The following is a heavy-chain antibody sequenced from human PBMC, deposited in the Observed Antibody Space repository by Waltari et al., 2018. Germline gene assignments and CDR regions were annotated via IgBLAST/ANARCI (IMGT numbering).Heavy chain of an antibody. V-gene: IGHV1-69*14. J-gene: IGHJ3*02. D-gene: IGHD7-27*01. CDR2: IMPAFGTP. CDR3: ARKTGDPAFDI. Sequence: QVQLVQSGAEVKKPGSSVKVSCKASGGNFSSYAISWVRQAPGQGLEWMGGIMPAFGTPNYAQKFQGRVTITADKSTSTAYMELSSLRSEDTAVYYYARKTGDPAFDIWGQGTMVTVSS. CDR1: GGNFSSYA.